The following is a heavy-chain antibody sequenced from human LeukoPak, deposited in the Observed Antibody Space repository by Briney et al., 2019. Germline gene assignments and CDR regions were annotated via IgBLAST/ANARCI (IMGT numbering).Heavy chain of an antibody. Sequence: PSETLSLTCAVSGGSISSSNWWSWVRQPPGKGREWIGEIYHSGSTNYNPSLKSRVTISVAKSKNQFSLKLSSVTAADTAVYYCARVVGKVAAAGPPYFDYWGQGTLVTVSS. V-gene: IGHV4-4*02. CDR1: GGSISSSNW. D-gene: IGHD6-13*01. CDR3: ARVVGKVAAAGPPYFDY. J-gene: IGHJ4*02. CDR2: IYHSGST.